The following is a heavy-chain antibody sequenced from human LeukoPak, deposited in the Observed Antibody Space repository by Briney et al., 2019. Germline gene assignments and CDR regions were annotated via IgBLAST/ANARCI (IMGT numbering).Heavy chain of an antibody. CDR1: GGSISSYY. Sequence: SETLSLTCTVSGGSISSYYWSWIRQPAGKGLEWIGRVYTSGSPNYNPSLESRVTMSVDTSKNQFSLNLSSVTAADTAVYYCARGGYGASSGFDYWGQGTLVTVPS. D-gene: IGHD4-23*01. V-gene: IGHV4-4*07. CDR3: ARGGYGASSGFDY. J-gene: IGHJ4*02. CDR2: VYTSGSP.